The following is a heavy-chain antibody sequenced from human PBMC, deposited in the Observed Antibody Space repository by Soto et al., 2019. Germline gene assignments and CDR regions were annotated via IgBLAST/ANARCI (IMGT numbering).Heavy chain of an antibody. D-gene: IGHD3-3*01. V-gene: IGHV4-34*01. J-gene: IGHJ4*02. CDR2: IHHSGRT. Sequence: QVHLQQWGAGLLKPSETLSLTCALYGGSFDGYYWSWVRQSPGKGLEWIGEIHHSGRTKYSPSLKSRVSLSVDTSTKHFSLRLTSVTAADRGVYYCARGVDSWSGYLFWGQGTPVTVSS. CDR1: GGSFDGYY. CDR3: ARGVDSWSGYLF.